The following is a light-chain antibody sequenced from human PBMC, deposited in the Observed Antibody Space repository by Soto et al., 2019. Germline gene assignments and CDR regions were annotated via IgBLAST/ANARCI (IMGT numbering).Light chain of an antibody. CDR2: CGT. Sequence: ISFYLAEYQDTSGKVPKHVICCGTKLYSGIPFRFSGGGSGTNFTLTISSLQPEDVGTYYCQNYNRAPFTFGQGKRLE. V-gene: IGKV1-27*01. CDR3: QNYNRAPFT. J-gene: IGKJ5*01. CDR1: ISFY.